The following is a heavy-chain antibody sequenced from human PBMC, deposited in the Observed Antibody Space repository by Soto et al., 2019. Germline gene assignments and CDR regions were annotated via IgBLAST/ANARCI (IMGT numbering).Heavy chain of an antibody. CDR2: ISLYSDGT. V-gene: IGHV1-18*01. J-gene: IGHJ5*02. CDR3: ARVIPGAEAWFHP. Sequence: QVQLVQSGGEVKRPGASVKVSCKTSGYTFSNYGITWVRQAPGQPLEWLGWISLYSDGTNYAQKFQGRVTMTIDTSTSTAYLDLRSLTSDDTAVYYCARVIPGAEAWFHPWGQGTLVTVSS. D-gene: IGHD2-2*01. CDR1: GYTFSNYG.